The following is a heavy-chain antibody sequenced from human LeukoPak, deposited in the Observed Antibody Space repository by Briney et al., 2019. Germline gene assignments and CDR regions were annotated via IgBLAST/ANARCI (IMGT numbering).Heavy chain of an antibody. D-gene: IGHD2-15*01. V-gene: IGHV4-59*08. Sequence: SDTLSLTCTVSGGSISIYYWSWIRQPPGKGLEWIGYISYSGSTNYNPSLKSRVTISVDTSKNQFSLKLSSVTAADTAVYYCARHDCSGATCYLPPHYWGQGTLVTVSS. CDR3: ARHDCSGATCYLPPHY. J-gene: IGHJ4*02. CDR2: ISYSGST. CDR1: GGSISIYY.